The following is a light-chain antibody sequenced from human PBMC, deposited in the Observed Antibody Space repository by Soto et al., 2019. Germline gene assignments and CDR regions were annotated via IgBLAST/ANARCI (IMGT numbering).Light chain of an antibody. J-gene: IGKJ3*01. CDR1: QSISSY. CDR2: DAS. CDR3: HQRSTWPFT. V-gene: IGKV3-11*01. Sequence: EIVLTQSPATLSLSPGERATLSCRASQSISSYLAWYQQKPYQAPRLLIYDASNRATGIPARFSGSESGPDFTLTISSLEPEDFAVYYCHQRSTWPFTFGPGTKVDIK.